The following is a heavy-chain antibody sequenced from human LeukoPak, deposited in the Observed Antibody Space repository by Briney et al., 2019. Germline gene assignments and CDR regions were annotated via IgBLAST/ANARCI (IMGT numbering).Heavy chain of an antibody. J-gene: IGHJ4*02. CDR2: IKSKTDGGTT. CDR1: GFTFSNAW. CDR3: TTLNYYGSGSYSY. Sequence: GGSLRLSCAASGFTFSNAWMSWVRQAPGKGLEWVGRIKSKTDGGTTDYAAPVKGRFTISRDDSKNTLYLQMNSRKTEDTAVYYCTTLNYYGSGSYSYWGQGTLVTVSS. V-gene: IGHV3-15*01. D-gene: IGHD3-10*01.